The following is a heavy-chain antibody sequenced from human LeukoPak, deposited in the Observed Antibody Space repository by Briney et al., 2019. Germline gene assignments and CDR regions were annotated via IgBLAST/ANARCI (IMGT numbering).Heavy chain of an antibody. CDR1: GASISGSGYY. CDR3: AKSGGYGLIDY. CDR2: IYDSGSI. J-gene: IGHJ4*02. Sequence: PSETLSLTCTVSGASISGSGYYWGWIRQPPGKGLEWIGNIYDSGSIYYNASLQSRVTISIDTSKNQFSLRLSSVTAADTAMYYCAKSGGYGLIDYWGQGTLVTVSS. V-gene: IGHV4-39*01. D-gene: IGHD1-26*01.